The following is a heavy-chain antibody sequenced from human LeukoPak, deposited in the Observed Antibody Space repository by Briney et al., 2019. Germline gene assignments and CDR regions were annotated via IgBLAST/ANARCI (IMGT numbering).Heavy chain of an antibody. CDR3: ARGGPDDFWSGYYFDY. J-gene: IGHJ4*02. CDR1: GFTFSDYW. Sequence: GGSLRLSCAASGFTFSDYWMQWVRQAPGKGLVWVSRINSDGSDTTYADSVKGRFTISRDNAKNSLYLQMNSLRAEDTAVYYCARGGPDDFWSGYYFDYWGQGTLVTVSS. V-gene: IGHV3-74*01. CDR2: INSDGSDT. D-gene: IGHD3-3*01.